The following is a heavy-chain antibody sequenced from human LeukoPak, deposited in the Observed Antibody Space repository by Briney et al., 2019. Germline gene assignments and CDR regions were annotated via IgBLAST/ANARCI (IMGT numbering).Heavy chain of an antibody. CDR3: ARMGEPDIVVVPAAKNWFDP. J-gene: IGHJ5*02. CDR2: IYPGDSDT. V-gene: IGHV5-51*01. Sequence: GESLKISCKGSGYNFTNYWIGWVRQMPGKGLEWMGIIYPGDSDTRYSPSFQGQVTISADKSISTAYLQWSSLKASDTAMYYCARMGEPDIVVVPAAKNWFDPWGQGTLVTVSS. CDR1: GYNFTNYW. D-gene: IGHD2-2*01.